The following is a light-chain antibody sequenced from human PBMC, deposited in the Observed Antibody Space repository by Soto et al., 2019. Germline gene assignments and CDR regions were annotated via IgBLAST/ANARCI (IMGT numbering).Light chain of an antibody. CDR2: GAL. Sequence: SRSGATLSGSRVGRSLHSCSVSQSVSSNSAWSQQQPGRAPRLLPSGALTRPTGIPARLSGSGSGTDFPLNIALRELEKFAVYYAHKCSNCLLTFGGGTKVDIK. CDR1: QSVSSN. V-gene: IGKV3-11*01. CDR3: HKCSNCLLT. J-gene: IGKJ4*01.